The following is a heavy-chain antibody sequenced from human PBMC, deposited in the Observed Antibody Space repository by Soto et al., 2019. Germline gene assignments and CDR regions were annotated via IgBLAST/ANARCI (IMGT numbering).Heavy chain of an antibody. J-gene: IGHJ5*02. Sequence: QVQLQESGPGLVKPSQTLSLTCTVSGGSISSGGYYWSWIRQHPGKGLEWIGYIYSSGRTFYNPSLKGRFTIAGDTAKNQFSLNLNSVTAADTAVYYCARVLWSTVSPTRDSWFAPWGQGALVTVSS. V-gene: IGHV4-31*03. CDR1: GGSISSGGYY. CDR2: IYSSGRT. CDR3: ARVLWSTVSPTRDSWFAP. D-gene: IGHD4-17*01.